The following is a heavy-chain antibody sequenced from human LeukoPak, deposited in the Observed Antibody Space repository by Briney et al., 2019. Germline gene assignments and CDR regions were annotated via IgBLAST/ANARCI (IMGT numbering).Heavy chain of an antibody. CDR2: ISSSSSYI. J-gene: IGHJ4*02. CDR1: GFTFSSYS. Sequence: PGGSLILSCAASGFTFSSYSMNWVRQAPGKGLEWVSSISSSSSYIYYADSVKGRFTISRDNAKNSLYLQMNSLRAEDTAVYYCARDEQQLGDYFDYWGQGTLVTVSS. V-gene: IGHV3-21*01. CDR3: ARDEQQLGDYFDY. D-gene: IGHD6-13*01.